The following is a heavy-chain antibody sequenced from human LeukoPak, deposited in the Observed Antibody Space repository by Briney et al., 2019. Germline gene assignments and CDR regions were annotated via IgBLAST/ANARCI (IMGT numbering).Heavy chain of an antibody. J-gene: IGHJ4*02. D-gene: IGHD3-22*01. V-gene: IGHV3-13*01. CDR2: IGTAGDT. CDR1: GFTFSFYD. Sequence: GGSLRLSCAASGFTFSFYDMHWVRQATGIGLEWVSAIGTAGDTYYPGSVKGRFTISRENAKNSLYLQMNSLRAGDTAVYYCARVYETNGYSYWGQGSLVTVSS. CDR3: ARVYETNGYSY.